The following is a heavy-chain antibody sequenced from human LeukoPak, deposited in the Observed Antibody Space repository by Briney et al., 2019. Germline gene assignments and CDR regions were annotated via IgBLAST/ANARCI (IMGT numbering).Heavy chain of an antibody. D-gene: IGHD6-19*01. J-gene: IGHJ4*02. CDR3: AGHFVYGSGWYLDF. CDR2: IYPGDSDT. Sequence: GESLKISCKGSGYSFTSYWIGWVRQMPGKGLEWMGIIYPGDSDTMYSPSFQGQVTISADKSTTTAYLQWSSLRASDTAMYYCAGHFVYGSGWYLDFWGQGSLVTVSS. V-gene: IGHV5-51*01. CDR1: GYSFTSYW.